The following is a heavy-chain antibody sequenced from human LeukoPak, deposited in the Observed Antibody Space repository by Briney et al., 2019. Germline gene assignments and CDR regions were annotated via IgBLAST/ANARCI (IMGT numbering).Heavy chain of an antibody. J-gene: IGHJ6*03. Sequence: PSETLSLTCTVSGGSISSYYWSWIRQPPGKGLEWIGYIYYSGSTNYNPSLKSRVTISVDTSKNQFSLKLSSVTAADTAVYYCARNYGGNSGAYMDVWGKGTTVTVSS. D-gene: IGHD4-23*01. CDR2: IYYSGST. V-gene: IGHV4-59*01. CDR3: ARNYGGNSGAYMDV. CDR1: GGSISSYY.